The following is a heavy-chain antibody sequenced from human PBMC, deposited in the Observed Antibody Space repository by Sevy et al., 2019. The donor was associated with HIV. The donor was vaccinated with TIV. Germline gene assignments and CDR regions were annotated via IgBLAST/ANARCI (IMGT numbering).Heavy chain of an antibody. Sequence: ASVKVSCKGSGYPFTSFGISWVRQAPGQGLEWMGWINTNNGNANYAQKYQGRVTMTRDTSTSTAYMELRSLRSDDTAVYYCAKDRGYCSGRSCYIQVWGQGTLVTVSS. CDR3: AKDRGYCSGRSCYIQV. CDR1: GYPFTSFG. J-gene: IGHJ1*01. CDR2: INTNNGNA. V-gene: IGHV1-18*01. D-gene: IGHD2-15*01.